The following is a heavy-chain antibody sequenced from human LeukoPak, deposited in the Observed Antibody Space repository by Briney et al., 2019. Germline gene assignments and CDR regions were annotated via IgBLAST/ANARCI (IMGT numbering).Heavy chain of an antibody. V-gene: IGHV4-30-4*08. D-gene: IGHD3-10*01. CDR1: GGSISSYY. J-gene: IGHJ4*02. CDR2: IYYSGST. CDR3: ARDHAYGVPYYFDY. Sequence: SETLSLTCTVSGGSISSYYWSWIRQPPGKGLEWIGYIYYSGSTYYNPSLKSRVTISVDTSKNQFSLKLSSVTAADTAVYYCARDHAYGVPYYFDYWGQGTLVTVSS.